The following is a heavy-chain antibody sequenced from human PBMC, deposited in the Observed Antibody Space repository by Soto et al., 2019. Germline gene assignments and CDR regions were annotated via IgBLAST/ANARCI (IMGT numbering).Heavy chain of an antibody. CDR1: GFAVSSNY. J-gene: IGHJ4*02. CDR2: IYGDGTT. D-gene: IGHD2-15*01. V-gene: IGHV3-53*02. CDR3: ARDGCSGGSCYWGFDY. Sequence: EVQLVETGGGLIQPGGSLRLSCAASGFAVSSNYMSWVRQAPGKGLEWVSVIYGDGTTYYADSVNGRFTISRDTSKNTLYLHMSSLRAEDTAVYYCARDGCSGGSCYWGFDYWGQGTLVTVSS.